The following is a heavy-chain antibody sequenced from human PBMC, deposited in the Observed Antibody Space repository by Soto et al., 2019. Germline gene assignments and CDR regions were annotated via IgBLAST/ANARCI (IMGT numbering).Heavy chain of an antibody. D-gene: IGHD2-15*01. CDR2: VYHTGST. J-gene: IGHJ4*02. CDR1: GGSISSTNW. Sequence: QVQLQQSGPRLARPSGTLSLTCVVSGGSISSTNWWTWVRQTPGKGLEWIGEVYHTGSTKYNPSLKNRVTISLDNSNNQSSLNLKSVTAADPAVYYCATLPPRIVVVVLPIPSWGQGTLVTVSS. V-gene: IGHV4-4*02. CDR3: ATLPPRIVVVVLPIPS.